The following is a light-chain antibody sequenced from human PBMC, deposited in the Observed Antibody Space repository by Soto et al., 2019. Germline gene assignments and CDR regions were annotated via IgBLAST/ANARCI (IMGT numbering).Light chain of an antibody. CDR1: SSNIGAGYD. V-gene: IGLV1-40*01. J-gene: IGLJ2*01. CDR3: QSYDSTLSGAVV. Sequence: QSVLTQPPSVSGAPGQRLTISCTGSSSNIGAGYDVHWYQQVPGTAPKLLIFVNSNRPSGVPDRFSGSKSGTSASLAITGLQAEDEADYYCQSYDSTLSGAVVFGGGTQLTVL. CDR2: VNS.